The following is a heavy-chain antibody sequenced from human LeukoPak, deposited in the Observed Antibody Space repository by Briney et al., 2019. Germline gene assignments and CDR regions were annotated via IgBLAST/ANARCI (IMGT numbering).Heavy chain of an antibody. Sequence: ASVKVSCKASGYTFTSYDINWVRQATGQGLEWMGWMNPNSGNTGYAQKFQGRVTMTRNTSISTAYMELSSLRSEDTAVYYCARDLESGTYGDYFPNWGQGTMVTVSS. J-gene: IGHJ3*01. V-gene: IGHV1-8*01. CDR2: MNPNSGNT. D-gene: IGHD4-17*01. CDR1: GYTFTSYD. CDR3: ARDLESGTYGDYFPN.